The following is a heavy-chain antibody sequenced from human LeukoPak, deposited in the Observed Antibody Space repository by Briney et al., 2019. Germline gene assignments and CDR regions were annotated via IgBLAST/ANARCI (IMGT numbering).Heavy chain of an antibody. Sequence: SETLSLTCTVSGGSISSYYWSWIRQPPGKGLEWIGYIYYSGSTNYNPSLKSRVTISVDTSKNQFSLKLSSVTAADTAVYYCASSHYDFWSGYITWFDPWGQGTLVTVSS. CDR3: ASSHYDFWSGYITWFDP. D-gene: IGHD3-3*01. CDR2: IYYSGST. V-gene: IGHV4-59*08. CDR1: GGSISSYY. J-gene: IGHJ5*02.